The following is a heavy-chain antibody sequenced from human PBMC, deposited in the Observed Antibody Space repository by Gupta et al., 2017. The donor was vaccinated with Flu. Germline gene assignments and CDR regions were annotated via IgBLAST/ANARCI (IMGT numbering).Heavy chain of an antibody. CDR2: ISSSSSYI. CDR3: ARADIVVANGALPAMDV. CDR1: GFTFSSYS. Sequence: EVQLVESGGGLVKPGGSLRLSCAASGFTFSSYSMNWVRQAPGKGLEWVSSISSSSSYIYYADSVKGRFTISRDNAKNSLYLQMNSLRAEDTAVYYCARADIVVANGALPAMDVWGQGTTVTVSS. J-gene: IGHJ6*02. V-gene: IGHV3-21*01. D-gene: IGHD2-15*01.